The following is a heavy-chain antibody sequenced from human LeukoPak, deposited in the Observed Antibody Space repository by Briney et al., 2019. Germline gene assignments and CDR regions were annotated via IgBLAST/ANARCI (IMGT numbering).Heavy chain of an antibody. CDR1: XSXX. D-gene: IGHD5-18*01. Sequence: XSXXMSWVRQAPGKGLEWVSAISGSGGSTYYADSVKGRFTISRDNSKNTLYLQMNSLRAEDTAVYYCAKVDTAMVALDYWGQGTLVTVSS. CDR3: AKVDTAMVALDY. CDR2: ISGSGGST. V-gene: IGHV3-23*01. J-gene: IGHJ4*02.